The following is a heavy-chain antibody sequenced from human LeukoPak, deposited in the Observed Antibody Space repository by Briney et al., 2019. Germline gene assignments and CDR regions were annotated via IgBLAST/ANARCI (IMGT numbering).Heavy chain of an antibody. D-gene: IGHD3-9*01. CDR2: INPSGGST. J-gene: IGHJ5*02. CDR1: GYTFTSYY. Sequence: ASVKVSCKASGYTFTSYYMHWVRQAPGQGLEWMRIINPSGGSTSYAQKFQGRVTMTRDMSTSTVYMELSSLRSEDTAVYYCARVNIRYDILTGSNWFDPWGQGTLVTVSS. V-gene: IGHV1-46*01. CDR3: ARVNIRYDILTGSNWFDP.